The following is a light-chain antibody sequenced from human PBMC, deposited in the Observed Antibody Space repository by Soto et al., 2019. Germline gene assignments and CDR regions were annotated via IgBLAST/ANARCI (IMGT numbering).Light chain of an antibody. Sequence: EIVLTQSPATLSLSAGARATLSCWASQSVSTFLAWYQHKPGQAPRLLIYDASNRAAGIPDRFSGSGSGTDFTLTITRLEPEDFAVYHCQQYDGSPRTFGQGTKVDIK. CDR1: QSVSTF. CDR3: QQYDGSPRT. V-gene: IGKV3-11*01. CDR2: DAS. J-gene: IGKJ1*01.